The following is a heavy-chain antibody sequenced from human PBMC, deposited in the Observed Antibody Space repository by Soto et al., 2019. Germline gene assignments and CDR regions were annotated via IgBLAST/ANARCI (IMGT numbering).Heavy chain of an antibody. J-gene: IGHJ4*02. D-gene: IGHD2-2*02. CDR1: GGSISSSY. CDR3: ARLDYRDGYTLTDY. CDR2: IYYSGCT. Sequence: PSETLSLTCAVSGGSISSSYRSWIRQPPGKGLAWTGYIYYSGCTNYNPSLKRRVTISVDTSKNQFSLKLSSVTAAYTAVYYWARLDYRDGYTLTDYWGQGTLVTVSS. V-gene: IGHV4-59*01.